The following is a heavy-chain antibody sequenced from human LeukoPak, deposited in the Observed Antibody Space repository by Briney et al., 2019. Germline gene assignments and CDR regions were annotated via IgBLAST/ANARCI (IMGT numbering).Heavy chain of an antibody. CDR2: IYYSGST. D-gene: IGHD6-13*01. V-gene: IGHV4-59*01. J-gene: IGHJ5*02. CDR3: ARDLGAATYNWFDP. Sequence: SETLSLTCTVSGGSISSYYWSWIRQPPGKGLEWIGYIYYSGSTNYNPSLKGRVTISVDTSKNQFSLKLSSVTAADTAVYYCARDLGAATYNWFDPWGQGTLVTVSS. CDR1: GGSISSYY.